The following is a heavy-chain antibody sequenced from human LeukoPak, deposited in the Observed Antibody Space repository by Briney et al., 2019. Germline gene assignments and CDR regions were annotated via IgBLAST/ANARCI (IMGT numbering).Heavy chain of an antibody. Sequence: SQTLSLTCAISGESVSSNTAAWNWIRQSPSRGLDGLGRTYYRSKWYNDYAVSVKSRITINPDTSNNQFSLQLKSVTPEDTAVYFCARGVGSGWALGYWGQGTLVTVSS. V-gene: IGHV6-1*01. CDR2: TYYRSKWYN. CDR1: GESVSSNTAA. CDR3: ARGVGSGWALGY. J-gene: IGHJ4*02. D-gene: IGHD6-25*01.